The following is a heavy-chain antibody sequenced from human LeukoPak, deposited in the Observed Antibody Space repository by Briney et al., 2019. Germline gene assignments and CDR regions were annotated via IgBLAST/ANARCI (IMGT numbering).Heavy chain of an antibody. D-gene: IGHD1-26*01. J-gene: IGHJ5*02. CDR3: ARRGAGGWFDP. CDR1: GGSISSYY. CDR2: IYYSGST. V-gene: IGHV4-59*12. Sequence: SETLSLTCTVSGGSISSYYWSWIRQPPGKGLEWIGYIYYSGSTNYNPSLKSRVTISVDTSKNQFSLKLSSVTAADTAVYYCARRGAGGWFDPWGQGTLVTVSS.